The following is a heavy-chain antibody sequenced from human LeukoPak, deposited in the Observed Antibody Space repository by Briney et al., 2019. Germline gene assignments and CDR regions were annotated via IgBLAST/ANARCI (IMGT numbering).Heavy chain of an antibody. D-gene: IGHD1-1*01. CDR3: ARAVRGLGSEDYY. CDR2: INHSGST. J-gene: IGHJ4*02. CDR1: GGSFSSYY. Sequence: SETLSLTCAVYGGSFSSYYWSWIRQPPGKGLEWIGEINHSGSTNYNPSLKSRVTISVDTSKNQFSLKLSSVTAADTAVYYCARAVRGLGSEDYYWGQGTLVTVSS. V-gene: IGHV4-34*01.